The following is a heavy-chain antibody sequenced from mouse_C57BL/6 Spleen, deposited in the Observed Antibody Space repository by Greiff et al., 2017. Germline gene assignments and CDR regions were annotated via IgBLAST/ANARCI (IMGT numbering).Heavy chain of an antibody. CDR2: IYPGSGST. D-gene: IGHD1-1*01. CDR3: ARGGSRYAMDY. J-gene: IGHJ4*01. V-gene: IGHV1-55*01. CDR1: GYTFTSYW. Sequence: QVQLQQPGAELVKPGASVKMSCKASGYTFTSYWITWVKQRPGQGLEWIGDIYPGSGSTNYNEKFKSKATLTVDTSSSTTYMQLSSLTSEDSAVYYCARGGSRYAMDYWGQGTSVTVSS.